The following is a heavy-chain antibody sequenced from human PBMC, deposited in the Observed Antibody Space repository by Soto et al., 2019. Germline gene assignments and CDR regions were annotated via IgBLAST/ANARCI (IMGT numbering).Heavy chain of an antibody. CDR2: IYPGDSDT. V-gene: IGHV5-51*01. D-gene: IGHD6-19*01. J-gene: IGHJ4*02. Sequence: GESLKISCKVSGYSFTTYWMGWVRQTPGKGPEWMGIIYPGDSDTRYSPSFQDHVTISVDKSLSTAYLQWSSLEASDTAMYYCARHGSSGWFDTFDYWGQGTLVTVSS. CDR3: ARHGSSGWFDTFDY. CDR1: GYSFTTYW.